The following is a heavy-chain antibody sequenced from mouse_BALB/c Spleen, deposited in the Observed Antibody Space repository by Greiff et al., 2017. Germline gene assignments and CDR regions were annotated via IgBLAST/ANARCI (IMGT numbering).Heavy chain of an antibody. CDR3: ARVYYYGSDSYFDY. J-gene: IGHJ2*01. CDR2: ISSGGSYT. V-gene: IGHV5-9-4*01. D-gene: IGHD1-1*01. CDR1: GFTFSSYA. Sequence: EVHLVESGGGLVKPGGSLKLSCAASGFTFSSYAMSWVRQSPEKRLEWVAEISSGGSYTYYPDTVTGRFTISRDNAKNTLYLEMSSLRSEDTAMYYCARVYYYGSDSYFDYWGQGTTLTVSS.